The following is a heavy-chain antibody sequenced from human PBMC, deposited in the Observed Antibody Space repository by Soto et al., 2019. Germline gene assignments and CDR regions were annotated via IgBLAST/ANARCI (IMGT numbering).Heavy chain of an antibody. CDR1: GFTFSSYG. V-gene: IGHV3-33*01. CDR3: AREARTTRYYGMDV. D-gene: IGHD1-7*01. CDR2: IWYDGSNK. Sequence: QVQLVESGGGVVQPGRSLRLSCAASGFTFSSYGMHWVRQAPGKGLEWVAVIWYDGSNKYYADSVKGRFTISRDNSKNTLYLQMNSLRAEDTAVYYCAREARTTRYYGMDVWGQGTTVTVSS. J-gene: IGHJ6*02.